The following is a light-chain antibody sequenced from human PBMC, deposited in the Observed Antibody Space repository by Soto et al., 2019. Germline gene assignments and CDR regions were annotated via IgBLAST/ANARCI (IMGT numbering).Light chain of an antibody. Sequence: QSVLTQPASVSGSPGQSITISCTGTSSDVGGYNYVSWYQQTPGKAPKLMIYDVSNRPSGVSNRFSGSKSGNTASLTISGFQAEDEADYYCSSYTSSSTLYVFGTGTKVTVL. CDR3: SSYTSSSTLYV. V-gene: IGLV2-14*01. CDR2: DVS. CDR1: SSDVGGYNY. J-gene: IGLJ1*01.